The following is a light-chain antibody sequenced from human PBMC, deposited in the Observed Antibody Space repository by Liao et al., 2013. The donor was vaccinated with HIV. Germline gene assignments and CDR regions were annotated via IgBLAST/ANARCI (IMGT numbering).Light chain of an antibody. J-gene: IGLJ3*02. V-gene: IGLV3-25*03. Sequence: SYELTQPPSVSVSPGQTARITCSADALSRQYASWYQKKPGQAPVVVIYKDNERPSGIPERFSGSSSGTTVTLTIGGAQAEDEADYYCQSADSSGSWVFGGGTKLTVL. CDR2: KDN. CDR1: ALSRQY. CDR3: QSADSSGSWV.